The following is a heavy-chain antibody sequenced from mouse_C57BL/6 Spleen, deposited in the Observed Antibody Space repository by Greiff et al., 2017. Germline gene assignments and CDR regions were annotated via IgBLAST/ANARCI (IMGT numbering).Heavy chain of an antibody. CDR2: IWSGGST. CDR3: ARIDSGAY. Sequence: VKLVQSGPGLVQPSQCLSITCTASGFSLTSYGVHWVRQSPGQGLEWLGVIWSGGSTDNNAAFISGLGISKDDSKCQVFFIMNSLQANDTAIYYCARIDSGAYWGQGTLVTVSA. V-gene: IGHV2-2*02. D-gene: IGHD2-4*01. J-gene: IGHJ3*01. CDR1: GFSLTSYG.